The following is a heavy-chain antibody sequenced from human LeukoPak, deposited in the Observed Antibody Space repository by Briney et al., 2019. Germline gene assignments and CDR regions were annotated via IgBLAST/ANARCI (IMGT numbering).Heavy chain of an antibody. J-gene: IGHJ4*02. D-gene: IGHD3-22*01. CDR3: VKGDSIYDSSGYFYES. CDR2: ISGSGGRT. Sequence: GSLRLSCGASGFTFRNYAMAWVRQGPGKGLEWVSGISGSGGRTFYAESVKGRVTISRDNFKNTVFLQMNSLTTEDTAIYYCVKGDSIYDSSGYFYESWGQGILVTVSS. V-gene: IGHV3-23*01. CDR1: GFTFRNYA.